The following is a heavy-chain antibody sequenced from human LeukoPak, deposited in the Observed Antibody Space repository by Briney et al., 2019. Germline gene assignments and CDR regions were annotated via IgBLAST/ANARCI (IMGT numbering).Heavy chain of an antibody. V-gene: IGHV4-38-2*02. CDR1: GYSISSDYY. CDR2: IFHNGNT. D-gene: IGHD5-18*01. J-gene: IGHJ4*02. Sequence: SETLSLTCTVSGYSISSDYYWGWIRQPPGKGLEWIGNIFHNGNTYYNPSLKSRVTMSTDTSKKQFFLKLRTATAADTAVYYCARIEDVTRGYNHAYYFDYWGQGTLVTVSS. CDR3: ARIEDVTRGYNHAYYFDY.